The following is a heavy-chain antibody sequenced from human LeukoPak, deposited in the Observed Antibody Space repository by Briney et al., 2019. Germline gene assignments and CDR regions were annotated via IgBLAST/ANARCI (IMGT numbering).Heavy chain of an antibody. CDR1: GYTFTSYY. CDR3: AREFRDYYDSSGYYYGNY. D-gene: IGHD3-22*01. CDR2: INPSGGST. Sequence: ASVKVSCKASGYTFTSYYMHWVRQAPGQGLEWMGIINPSGGSTSYAQKFQGRVTMTRDMSTSTVYMELSSLRSEDTAVYYCAREFRDYYDSSGYYYGNYWGQGTLVTVSS. V-gene: IGHV1-46*01. J-gene: IGHJ4*02.